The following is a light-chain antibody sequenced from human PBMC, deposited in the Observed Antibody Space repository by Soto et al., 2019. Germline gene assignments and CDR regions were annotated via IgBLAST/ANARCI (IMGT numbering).Light chain of an antibody. CDR2: GAS. CDR1: QSISTT. J-gene: IGKJ2*01. V-gene: IGKV3-15*01. Sequence: EIVMTQSPATLSVSPGERATLSCRASQSISTTLAWYQQKPGLAPSLLIYGASTRATDIPARFSGSGSGTEFTLTISSLQSEDFAVYYCQQYNNWPRTFGQGTKLEIK. CDR3: QQYNNWPRT.